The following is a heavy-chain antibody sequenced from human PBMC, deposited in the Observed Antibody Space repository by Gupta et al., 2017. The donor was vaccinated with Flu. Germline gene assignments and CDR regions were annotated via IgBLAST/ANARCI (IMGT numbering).Heavy chain of an antibody. D-gene: IGHD2-15*01. V-gene: IGHV3-74*01. CDR3: AREVVNNRLDP. CDR2: IRFAGTAT. J-gene: IGHJ5*02. Sequence: YGMHWGRQAPGQGLVLVARIRFAGTATRYADSVKGRFTISRDNAKNTLYLPRNSLSPEDTALYYCAREVVNNRLDPWGQGPLVTVAP. CDR1: YG.